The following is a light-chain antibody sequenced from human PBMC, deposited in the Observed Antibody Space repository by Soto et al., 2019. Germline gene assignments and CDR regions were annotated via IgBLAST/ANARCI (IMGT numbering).Light chain of an antibody. CDR2: DVS. J-gene: IGLJ1*01. CDR3: YSYTTSRTYV. V-gene: IGLV2-14*01. Sequence: QSALTQPASVSGSAGQSITISCSGTSSDVGGYNYVSWYQQHPGKAPQVMIYDVSNRPSGVSHRFPGSKSGNTASLTISGVQAEDEADYYCYSYTTSRTYVFRPGTKVTVL. CDR1: SSDVGGYNY.